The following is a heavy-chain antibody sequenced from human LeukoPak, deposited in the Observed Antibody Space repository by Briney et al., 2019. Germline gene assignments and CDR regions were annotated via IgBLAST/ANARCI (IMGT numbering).Heavy chain of an antibody. CDR1: VGSISSYY. Sequence: TSETLSLTCTVSVGSISSYYWSWIRQPAGKGLEWIGRIYTSGSTNYNPSLKSRVTMSVDTSKNQFSLKLSSVTAADTAVYYCARSSNSYFWSGYYEGYAFDIWGQGTMVTVSS. CDR2: IYTSGST. CDR3: ARSSNSYFWSGYYEGYAFDI. J-gene: IGHJ3*02. D-gene: IGHD3-3*01. V-gene: IGHV4-4*07.